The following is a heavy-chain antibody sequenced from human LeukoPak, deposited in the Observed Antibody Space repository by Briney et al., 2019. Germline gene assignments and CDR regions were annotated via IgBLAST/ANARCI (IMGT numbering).Heavy chain of an antibody. CDR2: IYSGGST. CDR1: GFTVSSNY. CDR3: ATIVVAITTDY. J-gene: IGHJ4*02. Sequence: QSGGSLRLSCAASGFTVSSNYMSWVRQAPGKGLEWVSVIYSGGSTYYADSVKGRFTISRDNSKNTLYLQMNSLRAEDTAVYYCATIVVAITTDYWGQGTLVTVSS. D-gene: IGHD3-22*01. V-gene: IGHV3-53*01.